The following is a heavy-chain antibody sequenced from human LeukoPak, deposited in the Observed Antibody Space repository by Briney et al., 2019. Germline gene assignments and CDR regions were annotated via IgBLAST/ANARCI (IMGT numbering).Heavy chain of an antibody. CDR2: IYYSGST. D-gene: IGHD3-9*01. CDR1: GGSISSYY. J-gene: IGHJ4*02. Sequence: PSETLSLTCTVSGGSISSYYWSWIRQPPGKGLEWIGYIYYSGSTNYNPSLKSRVTISVDTSKNQFSLKLSSVTAADTAVYYCARGVYYDILTGYYIDYWGRGTLVTVSS. V-gene: IGHV4-59*01. CDR3: ARGVYYDILTGYYIDY.